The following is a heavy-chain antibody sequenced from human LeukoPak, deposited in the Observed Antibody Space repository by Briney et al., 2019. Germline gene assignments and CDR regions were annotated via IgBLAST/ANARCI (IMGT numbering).Heavy chain of an antibody. CDR3: ALVPNYYDSSGFQVHNWFDP. V-gene: IGHV1-24*01. CDR2: SDPEDGET. Sequence: ASVKVSCKVSGYTLTELSMHWVRQAPGKGLEWMGGSDPEDGETIYAQKFQGRVTMTEDTSTDTAYMELSSLRSEDTAVYYCALVPNYYDSSGFQVHNWFDPWGQGTLVTVSS. J-gene: IGHJ5*02. CDR1: GYTLTELS. D-gene: IGHD3-22*01.